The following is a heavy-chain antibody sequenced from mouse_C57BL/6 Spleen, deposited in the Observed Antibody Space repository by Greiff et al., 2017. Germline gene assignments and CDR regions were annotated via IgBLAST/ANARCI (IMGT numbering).Heavy chain of an antibody. CDR1: GYAFTNYL. J-gene: IGHJ4*01. CDR3: ARSTGLLRLYAMDY. V-gene: IGHV1-54*01. CDR2: INPGSGGT. D-gene: IGHD1-1*01. Sequence: VQLQQSGAELVRPGTSVKVSCKASGYAFTNYLIEWVQQRPGQGLEWIGVINPGSGGTNYNEKFKGKATLTADTSSSTAYMQLSSLTSEDSAVYCCARSTGLLRLYAMDYWGQGTSVTVSS.